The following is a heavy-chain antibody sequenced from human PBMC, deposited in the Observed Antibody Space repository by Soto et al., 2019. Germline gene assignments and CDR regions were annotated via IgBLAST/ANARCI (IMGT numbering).Heavy chain of an antibody. CDR1: TGSIFSHSYY. V-gene: IGHV4-39*01. CDR2: INHSGSP. CDR3: ARRYAPRYSSGNNHFDL. D-gene: IGHD6-19*01. J-gene: IGHJ4*02. Sequence: PSETLSLTCNVSTGSIFSHSYYWAWIRQPPGKGLEGIGTINHSGSPYHNPSLKSRVTISVDSSKNQFSLTLTSVTVADTAVYYCARRYAPRYSSGNNHFDLWGQGTLVTVSS.